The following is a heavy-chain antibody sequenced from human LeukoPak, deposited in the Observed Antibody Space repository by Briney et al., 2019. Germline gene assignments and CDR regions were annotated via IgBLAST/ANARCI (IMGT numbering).Heavy chain of an antibody. CDR3: ARDLAASYYGPLDY. J-gene: IGHJ4*02. CDR2: ISYDGSNK. CDR1: RFTFSSYA. V-gene: IGHV3-30-3*01. Sequence: GGSLRLSCAASRFTFSSYAMHWVRQAPGKGLEWVAVISYDGSNKYYADSVKGRFTISRDNSKNTLYLQMNSLRAEDTAVYYCARDLAASYYGPLDYWGQGTLVTVSS. D-gene: IGHD3-10*01.